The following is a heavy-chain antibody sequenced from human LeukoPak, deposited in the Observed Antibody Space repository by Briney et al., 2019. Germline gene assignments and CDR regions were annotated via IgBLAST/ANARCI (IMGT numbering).Heavy chain of an antibody. Sequence: GRSLRLSCAASGFPFSSYGMHWVRQAPGKGLEWVAVISYDGSNKYYADSVKGRFTISRDNSKNTLYLQMNSLRAEDTAVYYCAKTRPLDSSSWSHGDYWGQGTLVTVSS. J-gene: IGHJ4*02. D-gene: IGHD6-13*01. CDR1: GFPFSSYG. CDR2: ISYDGSNK. CDR3: AKTRPLDSSSWSHGDY. V-gene: IGHV3-30*18.